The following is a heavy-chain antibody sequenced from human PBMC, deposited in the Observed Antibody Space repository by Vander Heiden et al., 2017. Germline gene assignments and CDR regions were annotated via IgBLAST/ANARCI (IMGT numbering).Heavy chain of an antibody. CDR2: IKSKAEGGAT. Sequence: EVQLVASGGGLVKPGGSLRLSCAVPGFTFTNAWMNWVRQAPGKGLEWVGRIKSKAEGGATDYAAPVKGRFTISRDDSENTVYLQMNSLKSEDTAVYYCTTGGSYSAFDIWGQGTMVTVSS. D-gene: IGHD1-26*01. CDR3: TTGGSYSAFDI. J-gene: IGHJ3*02. V-gene: IGHV3-15*07. CDR1: GFTFTNAW.